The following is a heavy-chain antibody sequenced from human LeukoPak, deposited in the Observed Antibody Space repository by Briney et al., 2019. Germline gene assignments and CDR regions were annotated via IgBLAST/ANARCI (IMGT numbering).Heavy chain of an antibody. J-gene: IGHJ4*02. Sequence: SETLSLTCAVSGGSISSGGYSWSWIRQPPGKGLEWIGYIYHSGSTYYNPSLKSRVTISVDRSKNQFSLKLSSVTAADTAVYYCAREATEHYFDYWGQGTLVTVSS. CDR2: IYHSGST. CDR1: GGSISSGGYS. D-gene: IGHD5-12*01. V-gene: IGHV4-30-2*01. CDR3: AREATEHYFDY.